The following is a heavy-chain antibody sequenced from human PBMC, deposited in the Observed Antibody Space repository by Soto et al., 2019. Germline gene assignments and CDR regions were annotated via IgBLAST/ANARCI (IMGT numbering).Heavy chain of an antibody. CDR2: IIPIFGTA. V-gene: IGHV1-69*01. D-gene: IGHD2-15*01. J-gene: IGHJ6*02. Sequence: QVQLVQSGAEVKKPGSSVKVSCKASGGTFSSYAISWVRQAPGQGLEWMGGIIPIFGTANYAQKFQGRVTITADESTSTAYMELSSLRSEDTAVYYGARLYCSGGSCYFGMDVWGQGTTVTVSS. CDR1: GGTFSSYA. CDR3: ARLYCSGGSCYFGMDV.